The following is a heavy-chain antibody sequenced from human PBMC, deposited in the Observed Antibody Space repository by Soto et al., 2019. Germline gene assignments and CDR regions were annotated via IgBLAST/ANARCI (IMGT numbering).Heavy chain of an antibody. D-gene: IGHD2-15*01. CDR2: IDWYDDK. J-gene: IGHJ4*02. Sequence: RPTLVKPPQTLTLTCTFSELSLITSGMRLRWIRQPPGKARECLARIDWYDDKFYKTSLKTRLTISKHSSKTQLVLTLTHMVLVDTATYSCAGMFHCSGSTCPFDYWGQAALISFS. CDR1: ELSLITSGMR. CDR3: AGMFHCSGSTCPFDY. V-gene: IGHV2-70*04.